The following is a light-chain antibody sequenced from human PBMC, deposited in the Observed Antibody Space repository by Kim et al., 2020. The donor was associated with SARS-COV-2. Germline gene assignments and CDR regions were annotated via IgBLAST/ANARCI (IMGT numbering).Light chain of an antibody. CDR2: GAS. Sequence: SPGERATLACRASQSVSSNLAWWQQKPGRPPRRLIYGASTKATGTPSRLSGSGSGTDFTLTISSRQSEECAVYYCQHYNNWPRWTFGQGTKVDIK. V-gene: IGKV3-15*01. CDR1: QSVSSN. CDR3: QHYNNWPRWT. J-gene: IGKJ1*01.